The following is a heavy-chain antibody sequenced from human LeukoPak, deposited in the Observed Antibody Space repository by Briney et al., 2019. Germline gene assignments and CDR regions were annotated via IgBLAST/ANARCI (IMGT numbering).Heavy chain of an antibody. J-gene: IGHJ5*02. V-gene: IGHV4-59*02. D-gene: IGHD2-8*02. CDR1: GGSVSSYY. CDR2: IYYSGST. CDR3: ARDTEADGGVNWFDP. Sequence: SETLSLTCTVSGGSVSSYYWSWIRQPPGKGLEWIGYIYYSGSTNYNPSLKSRVTISVDTSKNQFSLKLSSVTAADTAVYYCARDTEADGGVNWFDPWGQGTLVTVSS.